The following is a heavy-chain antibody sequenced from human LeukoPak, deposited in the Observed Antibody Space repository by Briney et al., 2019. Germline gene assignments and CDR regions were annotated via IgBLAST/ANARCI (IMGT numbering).Heavy chain of an antibody. CDR2: IKQDGSEK. CDR1: GFTFSSYW. CDR3: ARSVATISSYYYYYYYMDV. Sequence: GGSLRLSCAASGFTFSSYWMSWVRHAPGKGLEWVANIKQDGSEKYYVDSVKGRFTISRDNAKNSLYLQMNSLRAEDTAVYYCARSVATISSYYYYYYYMDVWGKGTTVTVSS. J-gene: IGHJ6*03. D-gene: IGHD5-12*01. V-gene: IGHV3-7*01.